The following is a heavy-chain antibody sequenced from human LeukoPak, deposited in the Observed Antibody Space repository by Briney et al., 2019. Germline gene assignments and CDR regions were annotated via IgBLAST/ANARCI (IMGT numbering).Heavy chain of an antibody. J-gene: IGHJ4*02. Sequence: PSETLSLTCTVSGASISSYCWSWIRQPPGKGLEWIGYIYYSGSTNYSPSLRSRVTISVDTSKNQFSLKLTSVTAADTAVYYCAREASGYDPFDYWGQGTLVTVSS. CDR3: AREASGYDPFDY. D-gene: IGHD5-12*01. V-gene: IGHV4-59*01. CDR2: IYYSGST. CDR1: GASISSYC.